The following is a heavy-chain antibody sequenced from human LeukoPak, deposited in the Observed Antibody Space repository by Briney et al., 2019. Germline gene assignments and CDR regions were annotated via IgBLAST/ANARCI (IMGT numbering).Heavy chain of an antibody. Sequence: SETLSLTCTVSGGSISSYYWSWIRQPPGKGLEWIGYIYYSGSTNYNPSLKSRVTISVDTSKNQFSLKLSSVTAADTAVYYCARSRKYAYFDWSRPGYFDYWGQGTLVTVSS. V-gene: IGHV4-59*01. CDR2: IYYSGST. CDR3: ARSRKYAYFDWSRPGYFDY. D-gene: IGHD3-9*01. CDR1: GGSISSYY. J-gene: IGHJ4*02.